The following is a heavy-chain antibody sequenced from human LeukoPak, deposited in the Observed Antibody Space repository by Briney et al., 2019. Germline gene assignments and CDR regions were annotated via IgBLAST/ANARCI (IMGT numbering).Heavy chain of an antibody. CDR2: TKPDGSAE. J-gene: IGHJ4*02. V-gene: IGHV3-7*01. Sequence: GGSLRLSCAASGFTFRNYWMGWVRQAPGKGLEWVANTKPDGSAEYYADSVRGRFTTSRDNANNFLYLQMNSLRAEDTAVYYCARDGGLNTNFDCWGQGTLVTVSS. CDR1: GFTFRNYW. CDR3: ARDGGLNTNFDC. D-gene: IGHD2-15*01.